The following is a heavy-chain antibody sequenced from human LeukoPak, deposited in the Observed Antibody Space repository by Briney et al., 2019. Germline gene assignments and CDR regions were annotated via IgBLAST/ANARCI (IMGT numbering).Heavy chain of an antibody. J-gene: IGHJ6*02. V-gene: IGHV1-24*01. CDR3: AIGLVGSGSYIPYGMDV. D-gene: IGHD3-10*01. Sequence: ASVKVSCKVSGYTLTELSMHWVRQAPGKGPEWMGGFDPEDGETIYAQKFQGRVTMTEDTSTDTAYMELSSLRSEDTAVYYCAIGLVGSGSYIPYGMDVWGQGTTVTVSS. CDR2: FDPEDGET. CDR1: GYTLTELS.